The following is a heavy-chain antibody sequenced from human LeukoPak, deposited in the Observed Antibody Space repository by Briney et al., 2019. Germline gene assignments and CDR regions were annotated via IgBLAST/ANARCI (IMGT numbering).Heavy chain of an antibody. CDR2: ISPKSGGT. CDR3: AISTSPYVIEVWTNGPLDY. Sequence: ASVKVSCKASGYTFTGYYMHWVRQAPGQGLEWMGRISPKSGGTNYAQEFQGRVTTTRDTSINTAYMELSRVRSDDTAVYYCAISTSPYVIEVWTNGPLDYWGQGTLVTVSS. V-gene: IGHV1-2*06. D-gene: IGHD3-22*01. CDR1: GYTFTGYY. J-gene: IGHJ4*02.